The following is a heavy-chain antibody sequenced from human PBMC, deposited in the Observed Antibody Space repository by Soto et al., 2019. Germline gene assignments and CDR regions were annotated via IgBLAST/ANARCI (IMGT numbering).Heavy chain of an antibody. J-gene: IGHJ4*02. V-gene: IGHV3-53*01. CDR3: ANPFNCPLFFDY. CDR2: IYSGGSS. CDR1: GFTVSSSH. D-gene: IGHD1-20*01. Sequence: GGSLRLSCTTSGFTVSSSHMTWVRQAPGKGLEWVSVIYSGGSSYYAVSVQGRFTISRDNSKNTLFLQMNSLSAEDTAIYYCANPFNCPLFFDYGGEEPLVTVS.